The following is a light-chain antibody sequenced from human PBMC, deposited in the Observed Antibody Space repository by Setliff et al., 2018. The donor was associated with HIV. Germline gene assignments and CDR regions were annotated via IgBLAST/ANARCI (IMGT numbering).Light chain of an antibody. Sequence: QSVLTQPASVSGSPGQSITISCTGTSSDIGGYNYVSWYQQHPGEVPKLMIYEVNNRPSGVSNRFSGSKSGNTASLTISGLQAEDEADYYCSSYTDYNTYVFGTGTKVTVL. CDR2: EVN. CDR1: SSDIGGYNY. V-gene: IGLV2-14*01. J-gene: IGLJ1*01. CDR3: SSYTDYNTYV.